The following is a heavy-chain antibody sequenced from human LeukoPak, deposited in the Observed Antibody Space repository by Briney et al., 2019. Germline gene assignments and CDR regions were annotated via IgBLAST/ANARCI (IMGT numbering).Heavy chain of an antibody. CDR1: GYTFTSYD. J-gene: IGHJ5*02. D-gene: IGHD2-15*01. CDR3: ARAGAEYCSGGSCYPRWFDP. CDR2: MNPNSGNT. V-gene: IGHV1-8*03. Sequence: ASVKVPCKASGYTFTSYDINWVRQATGQGLEWMGWMNPNSGNTGYAQKFQGRVTITRNTSISTAYMELSSLRSEDTAVYYCARAGAEYCSGGSCYPRWFDPWGQGTLVTVSS.